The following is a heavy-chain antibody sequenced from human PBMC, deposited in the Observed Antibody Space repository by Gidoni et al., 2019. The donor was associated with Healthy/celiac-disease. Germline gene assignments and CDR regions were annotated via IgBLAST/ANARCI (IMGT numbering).Heavy chain of an antibody. D-gene: IGHD3-10*01. CDR1: GGSFSGYY. CDR3: ARSKDGSGSDLFDY. J-gene: IGHJ4*02. V-gene: IGHV4-34*01. Sequence: QVQLQQWGAGLLKPSETLSLTCAVYGGSFSGYYWSWIRQPPGKGLEWIGEINHSGSTNYNPSLKSRVTISVDTSKNQFSLKLSSVTAADTAVYYCARSKDGSGSDLFDYGGQGTLVTVSS. CDR2: INHSGST.